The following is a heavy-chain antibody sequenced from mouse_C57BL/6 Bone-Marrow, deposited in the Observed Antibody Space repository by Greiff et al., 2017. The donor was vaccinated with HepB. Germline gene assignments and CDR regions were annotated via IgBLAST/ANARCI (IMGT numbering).Heavy chain of an antibody. CDR2: INPYNGGT. J-gene: IGHJ2*01. V-gene: IGHV1-19*01. CDR1: GYTFTDYY. D-gene: IGHD2-14*01. CDR3: AREGNYRNFDY. Sequence: VQLKESGPVLVKPGASVKMSCKASGYTFTDYYMNWVKQSHGKSLEWIGVINPYNGGTSYNQKFKGKATLTVDKSSSTAYMERNSLTSEDSAVYYCAREGNYRNFDYWGQGTTLTVSS.